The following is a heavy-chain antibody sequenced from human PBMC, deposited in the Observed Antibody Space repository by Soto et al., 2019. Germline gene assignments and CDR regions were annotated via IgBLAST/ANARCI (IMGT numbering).Heavy chain of an antibody. V-gene: IGHV3-23*01. J-gene: IGHJ3*02. CDR1: GFTFGNYA. CDR3: AKKGLGSLATYCSTGDCHYAFDI. CDR2: ISGGVDGT. D-gene: IGHD2-15*01. Sequence: EVQLLESGGGLVQPGGSLRLSCAASGFTFGNYAMIWVRQAPGKGLEWVSTISGGVDGTYYADSVRGRFTISRENSRNTVYLQMNSLRAEDTAVYYCAKKGLGSLATYCSTGDCHYAFDIWGQGTMVTVSS.